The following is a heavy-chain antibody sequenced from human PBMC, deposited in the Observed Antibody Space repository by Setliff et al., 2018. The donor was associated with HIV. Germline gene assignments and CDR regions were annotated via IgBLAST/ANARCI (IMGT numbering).Heavy chain of an antibody. Sequence: ASVKASCKASGYAFTNYYLHWVRQAPGQGLAWMGIINPSGGSTIYAQKLQGRVTMTRDTSTNTVYMELSSLRSEDTAVYYCAREPISYRDFVVVAAAFDIWGQGTMVTVSS. CDR1: GYAFTNYY. CDR2: INPSGGST. D-gene: IGHD2-15*01. V-gene: IGHV1-46*01. CDR3: AREPISYRDFVVVAAAFDI. J-gene: IGHJ3*02.